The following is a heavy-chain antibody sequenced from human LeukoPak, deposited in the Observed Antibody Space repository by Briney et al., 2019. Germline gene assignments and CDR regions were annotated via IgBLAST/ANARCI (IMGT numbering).Heavy chain of an antibody. D-gene: IGHD5-12*01. CDR2: ISGSGGST. Sequence: GGSLRLSCAASGFTFSSYAMSWVRQAPGKGLEWVSAISGSGGSTYYADSVKGRFTISRDNSKNTLYLQMNSLRAEDTAVYYCAKGGYSGYDPQAWFDPWGQGTLVTVSS. CDR3: AKGGYSGYDPQAWFDP. CDR1: GFTFSSYA. J-gene: IGHJ5*02. V-gene: IGHV3-23*01.